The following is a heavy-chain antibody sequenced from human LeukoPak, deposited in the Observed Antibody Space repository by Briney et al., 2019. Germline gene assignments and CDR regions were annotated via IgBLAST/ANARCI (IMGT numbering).Heavy chain of an antibody. CDR2: IYHSGST. Sequence: SETLSLTCTVSCGSISSGGYYWSWIRQPPGKGLEWIGYIYHSGSTYYNPSLKSRVTISVDRSKNQFSLKLSSVTAADTAVYYCARDGSDDYGDYGAFDIWGQGTMVTVSS. V-gene: IGHV4-30-2*01. D-gene: IGHD4-17*01. CDR1: CGSISSGGYY. CDR3: ARDGSDDYGDYGAFDI. J-gene: IGHJ3*02.